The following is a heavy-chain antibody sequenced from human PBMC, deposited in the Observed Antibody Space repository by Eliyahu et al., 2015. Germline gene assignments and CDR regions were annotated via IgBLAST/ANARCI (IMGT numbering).Heavy chain of an antibody. V-gene: IGHV1-69*01. D-gene: IGHD6-19*01. J-gene: IGHJ5*02. CDR3: AIEGGSSGPRWFDP. CDR2: ISPFFGTA. Sequence: QVQLVQSGAEVKKPGXSVXVSCKASGGXFSSYTXSWVRQVPGQGLEWMGGISPFFGTANYAQNFQGRVTITADESTNTVYMDLSSLRSEDTALYYCAIEGGSSGPRWFDPWGQGTLVTVSS. CDR1: GGXFSSYT.